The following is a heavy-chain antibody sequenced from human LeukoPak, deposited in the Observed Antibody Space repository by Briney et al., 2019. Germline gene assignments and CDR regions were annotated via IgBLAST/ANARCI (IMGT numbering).Heavy chain of an antibody. CDR1: GYTFTSYA. CDR2: INTNTGNP. Sequence: ASVKVSCKASGYTFTSYAMNWVRQAPGQGLEWMGWINTNTGNPTYAQGFTGRFVFSLDTSVSTAFLQISSLKAEDTAVYYCATLHSSSSYLGFDYWGQGTLVTVSS. D-gene: IGHD6-6*01. V-gene: IGHV7-4-1*02. CDR3: ATLHSSSSYLGFDY. J-gene: IGHJ4*02.